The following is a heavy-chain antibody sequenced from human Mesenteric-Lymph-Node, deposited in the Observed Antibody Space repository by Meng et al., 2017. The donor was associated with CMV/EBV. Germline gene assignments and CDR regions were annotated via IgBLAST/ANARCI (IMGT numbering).Heavy chain of an antibody. CDR2: IHPNSGGT. CDR3: ARAKGTWGGFYFDY. J-gene: IGHJ4*02. Sequence: KASGYSCSGYYIHWVRQAPGQGLEWLGWIHPNSGGTNYAQKFQDRVTMTRDTSIDTAYMELSSLRSDDATMYFCARAKGTWGGFYFDYWGQGTLVTVSS. D-gene: IGHD3-3*01. CDR1: GYSCSGYY. V-gene: IGHV1-2*02.